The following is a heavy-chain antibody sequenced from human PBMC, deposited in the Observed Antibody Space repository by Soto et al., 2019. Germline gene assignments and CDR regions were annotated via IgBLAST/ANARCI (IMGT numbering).Heavy chain of an antibody. CDR1: GGYISSYY. Sequence: PSETLSLTCTVSGGYISSYYWSWIRQPPGKGLEWIGYIYYSGSTNYNPSLKSRVTISVDTSKNQFSLKLSSVTAADTAVYYCARGVGYDFWSGYYVPTVNYYYMDVWGKGTTVTVSS. J-gene: IGHJ6*03. CDR3: ARGVGYDFWSGYYVPTVNYYYMDV. D-gene: IGHD3-3*01. V-gene: IGHV4-59*01. CDR2: IYYSGST.